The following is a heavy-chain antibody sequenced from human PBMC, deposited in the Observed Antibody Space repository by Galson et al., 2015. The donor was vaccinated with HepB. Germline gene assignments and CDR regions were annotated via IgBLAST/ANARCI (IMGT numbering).Heavy chain of an antibody. CDR1: GYSFSNFW. J-gene: IGHJ6*02. CDR2: IYPGDSDT. CDR3: ARGVGGQRGGMDV. V-gene: IGHV5-51*01. Sequence: QSGAEVKKPGESLKISCKGSGYSFSNFWIGWVRQMPGKGLEWMGIIYPGDSDTRYSPSFLGQVSISADKSISTAFLQWSSLKGSDTAVYYCARGVGGQRGGMDVWGQGTTVIVSS. D-gene: IGHD3-16*01.